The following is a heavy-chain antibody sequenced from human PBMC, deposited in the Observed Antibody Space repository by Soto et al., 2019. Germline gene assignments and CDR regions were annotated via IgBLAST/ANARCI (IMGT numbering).Heavy chain of an antibody. Sequence: GGSLRLSSAAALFTFSSYAMSWVRQAPGKGLEWVSAISGSGGSTYYADSVKGRFTISRDNSKNTLYLQMNSLRAEDTAVYYCAKGSHLSDIAVAAPQAPNYWGQGTLVTVPS. CDR1: LFTFSSYA. CDR2: ISGSGGST. D-gene: IGHD6-19*01. J-gene: IGHJ4*02. CDR3: AKGSHLSDIAVAAPQAPNY. V-gene: IGHV3-23*01.